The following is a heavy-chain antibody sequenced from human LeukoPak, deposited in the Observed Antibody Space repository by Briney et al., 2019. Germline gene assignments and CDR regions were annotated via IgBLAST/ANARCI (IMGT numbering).Heavy chain of an antibody. J-gene: IGHJ4*02. CDR2: ISYDGSNK. CDR3: ARDYYDSSGYYYFDYFDY. V-gene: IGHV3-30-3*01. CDR1: GFTFSSYA. Sequence: PGKSLRLSCAASGFTFSSYAMHWVRQAPGKGLEWVAVISYDGSNKYYADSVKGRFTISRDNSKNTLYLQMNSLRAEDTAVYYCARDYYDSSGYYYFDYFDYWGQGTLVTVSS. D-gene: IGHD3-22*01.